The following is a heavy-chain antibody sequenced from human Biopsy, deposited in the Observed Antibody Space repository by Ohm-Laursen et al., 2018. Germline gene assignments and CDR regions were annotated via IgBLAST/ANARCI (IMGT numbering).Heavy chain of an antibody. J-gene: IGHJ5*02. V-gene: IGHV4-59*01. CDR3: ARTPRDSFWSGSYKRGLWFDP. D-gene: IGHD3-3*01. CDR1: GDSISSYY. CDR2: FYYSGST. Sequence: SETLSLTCTVSGDSISSYYWSWIRQPPGKGLEWIGNFYYSGSTNYNPSLKSRVTMSKDTSKNQFSLQLSSVTAADTAVYYCARTPRDSFWSGSYKRGLWFDPWGQGTLVTVSS.